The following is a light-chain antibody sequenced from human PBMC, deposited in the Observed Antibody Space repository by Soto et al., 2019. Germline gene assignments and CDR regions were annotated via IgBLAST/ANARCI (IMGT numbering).Light chain of an antibody. V-gene: IGKV3-11*01. Sequence: EIVLTQSPATLSLSPGERATLSCRASQSVGSFLAWYQHKPGQAPRLLIYDASNRATGIPARFSGSGSGTDFTLTISSLEPEDFAVYYYQHRYTWPPFTFGPGTKVDIK. CDR2: DAS. CDR1: QSVGSF. J-gene: IGKJ3*01. CDR3: QHRYTWPPFT.